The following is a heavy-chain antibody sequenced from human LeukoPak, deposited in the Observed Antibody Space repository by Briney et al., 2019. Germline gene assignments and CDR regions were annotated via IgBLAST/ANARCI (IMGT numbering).Heavy chain of an antibody. CDR1: GFTFSSYA. D-gene: IGHD2-15*01. V-gene: IGHV3-30-3*01. J-gene: IGHJ4*02. CDR2: ISYDGSNK. CDR3: AREDIVGVVVDY. Sequence: GGSLRLSCAASGFTFSSYAMHWVRQAPGKGLEWVAVISYDGSNKYYADSVKGRFTISRDNSKNTLYLQMNSLRAEDTAVYYCAREDIVGVVVDYWGEGTLVTVSS.